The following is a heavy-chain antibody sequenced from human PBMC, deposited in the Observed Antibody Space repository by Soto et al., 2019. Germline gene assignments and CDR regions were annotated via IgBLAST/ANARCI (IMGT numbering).Heavy chain of an antibody. Sequence: SETLSLTCAVYGGSFSGYYWSWIRQPPGKGLEWIGEINHSGSTNYNPSLKSRVTISVDTSKNQFSLKLSSVTAADTAVYYCARTGYSSGWYKSAFDIWGQGTMVTVSS. CDR1: GGSFSGYY. D-gene: IGHD6-19*01. J-gene: IGHJ3*02. CDR3: ARTGYSSGWYKSAFDI. CDR2: INHSGST. V-gene: IGHV4-34*01.